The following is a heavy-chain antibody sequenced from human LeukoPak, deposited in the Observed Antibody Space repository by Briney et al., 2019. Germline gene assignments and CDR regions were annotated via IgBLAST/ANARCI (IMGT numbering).Heavy chain of an antibody. CDR2: IYTSGST. V-gene: IGHV4-4*07. Sequence: SETLSLTCAVSGGSISSYYWSWIRQPAGKGLEWIGRIYTSGSTNYNPSLKSRVTMSVDTSKNQFSLKLSSVTAADTAVYYCARAYYYDSSGYPLFDYWGQGTLVTVSS. J-gene: IGHJ4*02. D-gene: IGHD3-22*01. CDR3: ARAYYYDSSGYPLFDY. CDR1: GGSISSYY.